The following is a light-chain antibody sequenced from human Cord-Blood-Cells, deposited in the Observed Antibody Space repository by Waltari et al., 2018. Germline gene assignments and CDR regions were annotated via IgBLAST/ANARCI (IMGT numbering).Light chain of an antibody. CDR2: DVS. Sequence: QSALTQPASVSGSPGQSITISCTGTSSDVGGYNYVSWYQQHPGKAPKLMIYDVSNRPSGVSNRFSGSKSGNPASLTISGLQAEDGADYYCSSYTSSSTLGVFGTGTKVTVL. J-gene: IGLJ1*01. CDR1: SSDVGGYNY. CDR3: SSYTSSSTLGV. V-gene: IGLV2-14*01.